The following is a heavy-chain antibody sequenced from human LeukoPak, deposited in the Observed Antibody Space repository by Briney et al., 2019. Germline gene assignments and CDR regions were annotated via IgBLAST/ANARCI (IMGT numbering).Heavy chain of an antibody. CDR1: GGSISSGDYY. V-gene: IGHV4-30-4*01. J-gene: IGHJ4*02. Sequence: SETLSLTCTVSGGSISSGDYYWSWIRQPPGKGLAWIGYIYYSGSTYYNPSLKSRVTISIDTSNNQFSLKLSSVTAADTAVYFCARDSATVARGCFDFWGQGTLVTVSS. CDR3: ARDSATVARGCFDF. D-gene: IGHD4-23*01. CDR2: IYYSGST.